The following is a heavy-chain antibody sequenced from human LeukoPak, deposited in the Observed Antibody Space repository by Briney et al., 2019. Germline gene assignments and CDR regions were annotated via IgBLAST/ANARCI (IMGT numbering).Heavy chain of an antibody. Sequence: PPETLSLTCAVYGGSFSGYYWSWICQPPGKGLEWIGETNHSGSTNYNQSLKSRVTISVATSNNQSSLKLSSVDAADTAVYYCARLNWGSGWYFDLWGRGTLVTVSS. V-gene: IGHV4-34*01. D-gene: IGHD7-27*01. CDR2: TNHSGST. CDR1: GGSFSGYY. J-gene: IGHJ2*01. CDR3: ARLNWGSGWYFDL.